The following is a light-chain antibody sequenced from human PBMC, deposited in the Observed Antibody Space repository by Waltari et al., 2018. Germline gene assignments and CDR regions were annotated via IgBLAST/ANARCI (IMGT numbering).Light chain of an antibody. V-gene: IGKV1-5*03. CDR3: HQYNSYSTWT. Sequence: DIQMTQSPSTLSASVGDRVSITCRASQTIGTSLAWYQQKPGRPPKLLIYKTSRLDSGVPSRFSGSGSGTEFTLTISSLQPDDFATNYCHQYNSYSTWTFGQGTKVEIK. CDR2: KTS. CDR1: QTIGTS. J-gene: IGKJ1*01.